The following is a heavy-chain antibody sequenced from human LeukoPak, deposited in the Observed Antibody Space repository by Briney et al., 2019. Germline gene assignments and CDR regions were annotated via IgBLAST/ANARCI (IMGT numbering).Heavy chain of an antibody. V-gene: IGHV3-74*01. Sequence: GGSVRLSCAASGFSFNSYWMHWVRQAPGSGLVWVSRISNDGRSTSFADSVKGRFTISRDNAKNTLYLQMNSLSAEDTAVYYCTRGREGNYGLFDSWGQGTLVTVSS. CDR3: TRGREGNYGLFDS. CDR1: GFSFNSYW. J-gene: IGHJ4*02. CDR2: ISNDGRST. D-gene: IGHD3-10*01.